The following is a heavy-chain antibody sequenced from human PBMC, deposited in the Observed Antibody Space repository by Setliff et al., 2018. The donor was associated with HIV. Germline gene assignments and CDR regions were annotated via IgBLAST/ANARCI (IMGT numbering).Heavy chain of an antibody. Sequence: ASVKVSCKASGYTFSDYEIHWLRQAPGQGPEWVGWINTEHGGAYYAQNFQGRVSVTRDTSISTVYMELRTLKSDDTAIYHCATTEGEYTINSDSSGSRYFDHWGQGTLVTVSS. J-gene: IGHJ4*02. CDR2: INTEHGGA. CDR1: GYTFSDYE. V-gene: IGHV1-2*02. CDR3: ATTEGEYTINSDSSGSRYFDH. D-gene: IGHD3-22*01.